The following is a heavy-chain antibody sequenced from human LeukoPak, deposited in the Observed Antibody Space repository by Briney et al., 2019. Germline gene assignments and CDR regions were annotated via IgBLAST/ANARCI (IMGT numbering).Heavy chain of an antibody. D-gene: IGHD3-22*01. J-gene: IGHJ1*01. CDR1: GGSFNRSGYY. Sequence: PSETLSLTCTVSGGSFNRSGYYWGWIRQPPGKGLEWIGNIYYSGSTYYNPSLKSRVTISVDTSKNQFSLKLSSVTAADTAVYYCAGHDSSGTYFQHWGQGTLVTVSS. CDR3: AGHDSSGTYFQH. CDR2: IYYSGST. V-gene: IGHV4-39*07.